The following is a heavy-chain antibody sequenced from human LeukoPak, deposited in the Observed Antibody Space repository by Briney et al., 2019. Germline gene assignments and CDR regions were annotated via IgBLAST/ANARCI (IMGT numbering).Heavy chain of an antibody. D-gene: IGHD3-22*01. V-gene: IGHV3-23*01. CDR2: ISGSGGST. CDR3: AKDRNRITMIVVVMVAFDI. Sequence: GGSLRPSCAASGFTFSSYAMSWVRQAPGKGLEWVSAISGSGGSTYYADSVKGRFTISRDNSKNTLYLQMNSLRAEDTAVYYCAKDRNRITMIVVVMVAFDIWGQGTMVTVSS. J-gene: IGHJ3*02. CDR1: GFTFSSYA.